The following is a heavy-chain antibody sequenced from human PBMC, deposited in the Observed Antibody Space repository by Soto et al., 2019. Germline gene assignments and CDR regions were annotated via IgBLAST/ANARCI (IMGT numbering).Heavy chain of an antibody. J-gene: IGHJ4*02. CDR2: VSGAASHT. D-gene: IGHD3-9*01. Sequence: GGSLRLSCAGSGFTPTTTPLSWVRQPPGKGLEWVATVSGAASHTYYVDSVRGRFFISRDNSKNTVTLQMNNLTVDDTAVYYCATSFRYFDNWGQGTRATVSS. CDR3: ATSFRYFDN. CDR1: GFTPTTTP. V-gene: IGHV3-23*01.